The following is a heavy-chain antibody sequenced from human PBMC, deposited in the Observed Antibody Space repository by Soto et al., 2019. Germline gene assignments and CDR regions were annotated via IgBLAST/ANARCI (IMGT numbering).Heavy chain of an antibody. CDR1: GYTFTSYY. Sequence: ASVKVSCKASGYTFTSYYMHWVRQAPGQGLEWMGIINPGGGSTSYAQKFQGRVTMTRDTSTSTVYIELSSLRSEDTAVYYCARAYSSGWYSSRKLKDAFDIWGQGTMVTVSS. D-gene: IGHD6-19*01. CDR2: INPGGGST. V-gene: IGHV1-46*01. CDR3: ARAYSSGWYSSRKLKDAFDI. J-gene: IGHJ3*02.